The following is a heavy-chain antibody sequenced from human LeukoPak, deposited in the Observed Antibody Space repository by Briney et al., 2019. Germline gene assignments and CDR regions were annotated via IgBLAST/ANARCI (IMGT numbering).Heavy chain of an antibody. J-gene: IGHJ6*02. D-gene: IGHD6-19*01. V-gene: IGHV4-59*01. CDR1: GGSTSSYY. CDR3: ARVVAVAGMGDDYYYYGMDV. CDR2: IYYSGST. Sequence: SETLSLTCTVSGGSTSSYYWSWIGQPPGKGLEWIGYIYYSGSTNYNPSLKSRVTISVDTSKNQFSLKLSSVTAADTAVYYCARVVAVAGMGDDYYYYGMDVRGQGTTVTVYS.